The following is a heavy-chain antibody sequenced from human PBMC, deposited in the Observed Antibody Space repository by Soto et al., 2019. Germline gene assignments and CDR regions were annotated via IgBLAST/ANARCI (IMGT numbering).Heavy chain of an antibody. Sequence: QVQLVESGGGVVQPGRSLRLSCAASGFTFSSYAMHWVRQAPGKGLEWVAVISYDGSNKYYADSVKGRFTISRDNSKNTLYLQMNSLRAEDTAVYYCARDQGYCSGGSCYSGPDYWGQGNLVTVSS. CDR3: ARDQGYCSGGSCYSGPDY. V-gene: IGHV3-30-3*01. CDR2: ISYDGSNK. D-gene: IGHD2-15*01. J-gene: IGHJ4*02. CDR1: GFTFSSYA.